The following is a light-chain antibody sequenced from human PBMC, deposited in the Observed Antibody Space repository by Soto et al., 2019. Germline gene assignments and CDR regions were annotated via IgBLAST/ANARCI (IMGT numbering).Light chain of an antibody. CDR2: DAS. CDR1: QSVAYTY. Sequence: IVLTQSPATLSLSPGERATLSCRSSQSVAYTYLAWFQQKPGLAPRLLIYDASSRATGIPDRFSGSGSGTDFTLTISRLEPEDFAVYYCQQYGSPGTFGQGTKVDIK. V-gene: IGKV3D-20*01. J-gene: IGKJ1*01. CDR3: QQYGSPGT.